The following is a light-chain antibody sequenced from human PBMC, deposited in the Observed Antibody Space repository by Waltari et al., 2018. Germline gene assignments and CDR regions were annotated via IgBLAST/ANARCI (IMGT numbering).Light chain of an antibody. J-gene: IGKJ1*01. CDR1: QSISTY. CDR2: DAS. CDR3: QQYGSSPWT. V-gene: IGKV1-39*01. Sequence: DIVMTQSPSSLSASVGDRVTITCRASQSISTYLNWYQQRPGKAPKLLIYDASNRATGIPARFSGSGSGTDFTLSISSLEPEDFAVYYCQQYGSSPWTFGQGTKVEIK.